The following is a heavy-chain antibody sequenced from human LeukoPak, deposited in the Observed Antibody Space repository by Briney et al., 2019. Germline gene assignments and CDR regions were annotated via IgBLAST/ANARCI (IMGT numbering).Heavy chain of an antibody. CDR3: AKDRKYYYDSSGYSFLPIDY. CDR2: ISGSGGST. J-gene: IGHJ4*02. V-gene: IGHV3-23*01. Sequence: PGGSLRLSCAASGFTFSSYAMSWVSQAPGKGLEWVSAISGSGGSTYYADSVKGRFTISRDNSKNTLYLQMNSLRAEDTAVYYCAKDRKYYYDSSGYSFLPIDYWGQGTLVTVSS. CDR1: GFTFSSYA. D-gene: IGHD3-22*01.